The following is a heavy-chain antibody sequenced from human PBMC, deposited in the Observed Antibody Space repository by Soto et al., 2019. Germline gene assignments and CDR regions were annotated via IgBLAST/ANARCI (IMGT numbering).Heavy chain of an antibody. CDR2: ISLYSDGT. D-gene: IGHD2-2*01. CDR1: GYTFSNYG. V-gene: IGHV1-18*01. Sequence: ASVKVSFKTSGYTFSNYGITWVRQAPGQPLEWLGWISLYSDGTNYAQKFQGRVSMTTDTSTTTAYMELRSLRSDDTAVYYCARVVPGAEAWFGPWGQGTLVTVSS. CDR3: ARVVPGAEAWFGP. J-gene: IGHJ5*02.